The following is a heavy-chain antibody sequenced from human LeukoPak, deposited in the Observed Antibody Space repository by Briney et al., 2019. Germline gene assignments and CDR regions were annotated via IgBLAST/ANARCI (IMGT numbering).Heavy chain of an antibody. V-gene: IGHV3-21*01. J-gene: IGHJ5*02. CDR2: ISSSNSYI. CDR3: ARAHYYDSSGYYYDVT. Sequence: PGGSLRLSCAASGFTFSSYSMNWVRQAPPKGLEWVSSISSSNSYIYYADSVKGRFTISRDNAKNSLYLQMNSLRAEDTAVYYCARAHYYDSSGYYYDVTWGQGTLVTVSS. CDR1: GFTFSSYS. D-gene: IGHD3-22*01.